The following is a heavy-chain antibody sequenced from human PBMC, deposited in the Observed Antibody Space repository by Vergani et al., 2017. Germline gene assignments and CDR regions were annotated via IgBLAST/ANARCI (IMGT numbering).Heavy chain of an antibody. Sequence: QVQLRESGPGLVKPSETLSLTCTVSGGSVSSGSYYWSWIRQPAGKGLEWIGYSYYSGSTNYNPSLKSRVTISVDTSKNQFSLKLSSVTAADTAVYYCARAPTLTTGGWFDPWGQGTLVTVSS. D-gene: IGHD4-11*01. CDR1: GGSVSSGSYY. CDR3: ARAPTLTTGGWFDP. CDR2: SYYSGST. J-gene: IGHJ5*02. V-gene: IGHV4-61*10.